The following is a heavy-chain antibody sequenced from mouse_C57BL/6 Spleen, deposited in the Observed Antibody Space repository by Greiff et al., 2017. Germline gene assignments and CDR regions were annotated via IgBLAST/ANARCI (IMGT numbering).Heavy chain of an antibody. V-gene: IGHV1-64*01. CDR2: IHPNRGST. CDR3: AREDPYAWFAY. CDR1: GYTFTSYW. Sequence: QVQLQQPGAELVKPGASVKLSCKASGYTFTSYWMHWVKQRPGQGLEWIGMIHPNRGSTNYNEKFKSKATLTVDKSSSKADMQLSSLTSEDSAVYYCAREDPYAWFAYWGQGTLVTVSA. J-gene: IGHJ3*01.